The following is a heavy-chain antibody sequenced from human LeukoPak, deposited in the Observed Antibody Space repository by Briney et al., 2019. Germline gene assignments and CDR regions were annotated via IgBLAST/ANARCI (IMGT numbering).Heavy chain of an antibody. Sequence: GGSLRLSCAASGFTFSNYAMTWVRQAPGKGLEWVSAISGSGGSTYYADSVKGRFTISRDNSKNTLYLQMNSLRAEDTAVYYCAKAGYDILTGYYVWGQGTLVTVSS. CDR3: AKAGYDILTGYYV. CDR1: GFTFSNYA. CDR2: ISGSGGST. J-gene: IGHJ4*02. D-gene: IGHD3-9*01. V-gene: IGHV3-23*01.